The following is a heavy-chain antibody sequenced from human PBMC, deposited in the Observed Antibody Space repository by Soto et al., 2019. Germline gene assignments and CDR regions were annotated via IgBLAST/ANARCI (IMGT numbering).Heavy chain of an antibody. V-gene: IGHV4-39*01. CDR1: GGSISSSSYY. D-gene: IGHD2-15*01. J-gene: IGHJ4*02. Sequence: QLQLQESGPGLVKPSETLSLTCTVSGGSISSSSYYWGWIRQPPGKGLEWIGSIYYSGSTYYNPSLKSRVTISVDTSKNQFSLKLSSVTAADTAVYYCARRARPMGCSGGSCYDLSFDYWGQGTLVTVSS. CDR3: ARRARPMGCSGGSCYDLSFDY. CDR2: IYYSGST.